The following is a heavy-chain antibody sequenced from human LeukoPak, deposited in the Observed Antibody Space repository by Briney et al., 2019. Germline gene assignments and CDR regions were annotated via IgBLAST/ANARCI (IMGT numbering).Heavy chain of an antibody. CDR3: ARDISGGSHVFDI. V-gene: IGHV4-59*08. CDR2: IYYSGST. CDR1: GGSISGYY. D-gene: IGHD3-3*02. Sequence: SETLSLTCTVSGGSISGYYWNWIRQPPGKGLEWIGSIYYSGSTNYNPSLESRVTISVDTSKNQLSLQVNSVTAADTAVYYCARDISGGSHVFDIWGQGTMVTVSP. J-gene: IGHJ3*02.